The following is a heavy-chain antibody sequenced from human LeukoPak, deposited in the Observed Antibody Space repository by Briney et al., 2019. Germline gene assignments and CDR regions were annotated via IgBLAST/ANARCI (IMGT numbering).Heavy chain of an antibody. J-gene: IGHJ4*02. Sequence: ASVKVSCKASGYTFTGYYMHWVRQAPGQGLEWMGWINLNSGGTNYAQKFQGRVTMTRDTSTSTVYMELRSLRSDDTAVYYCARDFSPFDYWGQGSLVTVSS. V-gene: IGHV1-2*02. CDR3: ARDFSPFDY. CDR2: INLNSGGT. CDR1: GYTFTGYY. D-gene: IGHD2/OR15-2a*01.